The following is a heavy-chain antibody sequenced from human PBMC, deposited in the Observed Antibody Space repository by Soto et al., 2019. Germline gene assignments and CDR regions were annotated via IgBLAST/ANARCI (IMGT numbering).Heavy chain of an antibody. CDR1: GGSISSSSYY. Sequence: PSETLSLTCTVSGGSISSSSYYWGWIRQPPGKGLEWIGSIYYSGSTYYNPSLKSRVTISVDTSKNQFSLKLSSVTAADTAVYYCARLLRVGNIAAAGKDWFDPWGQGTLVTVSS. CDR3: ARLLRVGNIAAAGKDWFDP. CDR2: IYYSGST. D-gene: IGHD6-13*01. V-gene: IGHV4-39*01. J-gene: IGHJ5*02.